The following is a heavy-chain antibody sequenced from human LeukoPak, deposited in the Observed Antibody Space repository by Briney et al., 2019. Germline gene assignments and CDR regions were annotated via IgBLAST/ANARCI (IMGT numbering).Heavy chain of an antibody. CDR2: ISSSSSYI. D-gene: IGHD3-22*01. V-gene: IGHV3-21*01. CDR3: ARDGTKWLVDY. Sequence: GGSLRLSCAASGFTFSSYAMHWARQAPGKGLEWVSSISSSSSYIYYADSVKGRFTISRDNAKNSLYLQMNSLRAEDTAVYYCARDGTKWLVDYWGQGTLVTASS. CDR1: GFTFSSYA. J-gene: IGHJ4*02.